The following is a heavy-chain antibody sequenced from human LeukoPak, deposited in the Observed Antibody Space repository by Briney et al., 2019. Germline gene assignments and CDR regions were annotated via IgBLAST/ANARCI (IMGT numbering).Heavy chain of an antibody. V-gene: IGHV3-30*03. D-gene: IGHD1-14*01. J-gene: IGHJ3*02. CDR1: GFTFSSYG. CDR2: ISYDGSNK. Sequence: GGSLRLSCAASGFTFSSYGMHWVRQAPGKGLEWVAVISYDGSNKYYADSVKGRFTISRDNSKNTLYLQMNSLRAEDTAVYYCARDRSRYLDAFDIWGQGTMVTVSS. CDR3: ARDRSRYLDAFDI.